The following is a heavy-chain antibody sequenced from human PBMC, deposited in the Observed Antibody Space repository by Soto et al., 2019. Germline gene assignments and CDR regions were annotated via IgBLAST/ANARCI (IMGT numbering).Heavy chain of an antibody. CDR3: AWLGYAAAYYDWDY. Sequence: QVQLVESGGGVVQPGTSLRLSCAASGFAFGSYAVHWVRQSPGKGLEWVAVISYDGSNEYYAESVKGRFTISRDNFKNTLYLQMNSLRVEDTAVYYCAWLGYAAAYYDWDYWGQGTLVTVSS. V-gene: IGHV3-30-3*01. CDR2: ISYDGSNE. D-gene: IGHD2-8*01. J-gene: IGHJ4*02. CDR1: GFAFGSYA.